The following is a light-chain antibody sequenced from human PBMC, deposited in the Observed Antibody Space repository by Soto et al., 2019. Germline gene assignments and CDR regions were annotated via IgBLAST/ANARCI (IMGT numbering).Light chain of an antibody. CDR3: QFYGSSPRT. CDR1: GSVSS. J-gene: IGKJ1*01. Sequence: EIVLTQSPGTLSLSPGERATLSCRASGSVSSIAWYQQKPGQTPRLLIYGASSRTTDIPDRFSGSGSGTDFTLTVSRLEPEDFAVYYCQFYGSSPRTFGQGTKVDIK. V-gene: IGKV3-20*01. CDR2: GAS.